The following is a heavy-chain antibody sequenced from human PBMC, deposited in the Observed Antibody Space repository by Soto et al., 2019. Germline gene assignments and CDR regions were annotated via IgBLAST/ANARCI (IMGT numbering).Heavy chain of an antibody. D-gene: IGHD1-26*01. CDR1: GYSFTSYW. V-gene: IGHV5-51*01. Sequence: GESLKISCKGSGYSFTSYWIGWVRQMPGKGLEWMGIIYPGDSDTRYSPSFQGQVTISADKSISTAYLQWSSLKASDTAMYYCARRIVGASGYYYYGMDVWGQGTTVTVSS. J-gene: IGHJ6*02. CDR3: ARRIVGASGYYYYGMDV. CDR2: IYPGDSDT.